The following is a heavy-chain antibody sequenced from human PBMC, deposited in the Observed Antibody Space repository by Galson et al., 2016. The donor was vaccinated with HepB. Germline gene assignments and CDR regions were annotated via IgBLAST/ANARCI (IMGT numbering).Heavy chain of an antibody. CDR3: ATMNLVATPRKVGYVSSASHFDY. D-gene: IGHD3-22*01. CDR2: FDPEDGET. J-gene: IGHJ4*02. Sequence: SCKVSGYTLTELCMHWVRQAPGKGLEWMGGFDPEDGETIYAQKFQGRVTMTEDTATDTAFMELSSLRSEDRAVYYCATMNLVATPRKVGYVSSASHFDYWGQGTLITVSS. V-gene: IGHV1-24*01. CDR1: GYTLTELC.